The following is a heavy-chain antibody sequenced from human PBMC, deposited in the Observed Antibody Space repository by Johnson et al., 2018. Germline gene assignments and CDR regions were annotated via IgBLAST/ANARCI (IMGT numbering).Heavy chain of an antibody. Sequence: VQLLESGAEVKKPGSSVKVSCKASGGTFSNYAITWVRQAPGQGLEWMGGIIPIFGSANYAQKFQGRVTITADESPSQAYMELSNLTFEDTAVYYCAREGQFRKRITIFGVAPNWFDPWGQGTLVTVAS. J-gene: IGHJ5*02. CDR1: GGTFSNYA. D-gene: IGHD3-3*01. V-gene: IGHV1-69*01. CDR2: IIPIFGSA. CDR3: AREGQFRKRITIFGVAPNWFDP.